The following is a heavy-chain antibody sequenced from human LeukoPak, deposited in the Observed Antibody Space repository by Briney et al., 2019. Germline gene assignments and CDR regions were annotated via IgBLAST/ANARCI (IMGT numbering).Heavy chain of an antibody. Sequence: GSLRLSCAASAFSFSDYYMDWVRRAPGMWLEWVGRSRNRANGYTTEYAASVKGRFTISRDDSKNSVFLQMNSLETEDTAVYYCIRGYDTSGYFYRWGQGTLVTVSS. CDR3: IRGYDTSGYFYR. J-gene: IGHJ5*02. CDR1: AFSFSDYY. D-gene: IGHD3-22*01. CDR2: SRNRANGYTT. V-gene: IGHV3-72*01.